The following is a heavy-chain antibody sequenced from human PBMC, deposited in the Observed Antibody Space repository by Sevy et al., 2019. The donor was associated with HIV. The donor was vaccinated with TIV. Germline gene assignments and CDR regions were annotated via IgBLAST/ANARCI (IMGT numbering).Heavy chain of an antibody. Sequence: SETLSLTCTVSGGSISSYSWGWIRQPAGKGLEWLGHHQTSGSTNYNPSLKSRLTMSVDTSKNQFSLKLNSVTAADTAVYYCARDFGYSSTWYPHYFDYWGQGILVTVSS. CDR3: ARDFGYSSTWYPHYFDY. D-gene: IGHD6-13*01. J-gene: IGHJ4*02. V-gene: IGHV4-4*07. CDR1: GGSISSYS. CDR2: HQTSGST.